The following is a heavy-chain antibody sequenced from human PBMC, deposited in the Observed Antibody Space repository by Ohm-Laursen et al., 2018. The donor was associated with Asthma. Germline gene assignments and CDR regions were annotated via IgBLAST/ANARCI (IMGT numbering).Heavy chain of an antibody. V-gene: IGHV4-34*09. J-gene: IGHJ4*02. Sequence: SETLSLTCAVYGGSFSGYYWSWIRQPPGKGLEWIGYIYYSGITYSNPSLRSRVSISVDTSKNQFSLKLSPVTAADTAVYYCARGTFYYESTGYYFFDHWGQGALVTVSS. D-gene: IGHD3-22*01. CDR2: IYYSGIT. CDR3: ARGTFYYESTGYYFFDH. CDR1: GGSFSGYY.